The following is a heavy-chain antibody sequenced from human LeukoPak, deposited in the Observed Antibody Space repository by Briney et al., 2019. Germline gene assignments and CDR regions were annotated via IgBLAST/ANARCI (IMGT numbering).Heavy chain of an antibody. CDR1: GFTFSSYE. D-gene: IGHD2-15*01. CDR3: AKSDGYCSGGSCYPVYYYYMDV. V-gene: IGHV3-48*03. Sequence: PGGSLRLSCAASGFTFSSYEMNWVRQAPGKGLERVSYISSSGSTIYYADSVKGRFTISRDNAKNSLYLQMNSLRAEDTAVYYCAKSDGYCSGGSCYPVYYYYMDVWGKGTTVTISS. J-gene: IGHJ6*03. CDR2: ISSSGSTI.